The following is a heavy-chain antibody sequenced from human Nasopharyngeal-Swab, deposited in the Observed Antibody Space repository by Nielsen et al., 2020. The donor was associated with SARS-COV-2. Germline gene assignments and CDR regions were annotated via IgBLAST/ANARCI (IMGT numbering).Heavy chain of an antibody. J-gene: IGHJ6*03. CDR2: INHSGST. CDR1: GGSFSGYY. Sequence: GSLRLSCAVYGGSFSGYYWSWIRQPPGKGLEWIGEINHSGSTNYNPSLKSRVTISVDTSKNQFSLKLSSVTAADTAVYYCARKFYYYYYMDVWGKGTTVTVSS. V-gene: IGHV4-34*01. CDR3: ARKFYYYYYMDV.